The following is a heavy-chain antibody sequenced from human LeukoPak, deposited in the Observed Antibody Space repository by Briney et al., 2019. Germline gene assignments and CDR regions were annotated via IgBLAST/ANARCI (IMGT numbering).Heavy chain of an antibody. J-gene: IGHJ6*02. Sequence: SVKVSCKASGGTFSSYAISWVRQAPGQGLEWMGGIIPIFGTANYAQKFQGRVTITADESTSTAYMELSSLRPEDTALYYCAKDKNSGSSSWWGYYYGMDVWGRGTTVTVSS. D-gene: IGHD6-13*01. CDR3: AKDKNSGSSSWWGYYYGMDV. CDR2: IIPIFGTA. V-gene: IGHV1-69*13. CDR1: GGTFSSYA.